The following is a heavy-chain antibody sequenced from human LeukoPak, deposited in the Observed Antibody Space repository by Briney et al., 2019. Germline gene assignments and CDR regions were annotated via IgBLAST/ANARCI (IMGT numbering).Heavy chain of an antibody. CDR3: ARSLPWSSTGFDP. J-gene: IGHJ5*02. CDR2: ISSSSSYI. D-gene: IGHD2-8*02. Sequence: PGGSLRLSCAASGFTFSSYSMNWVRQAPGKGLEWVSSISSSSSYIYYADSVKGRFTISRGNAKNSLYLQMNSLRAEDTAVYYCARSLPWSSTGFDPWGQGTLVTVSS. V-gene: IGHV3-21*01. CDR1: GFTFSSYS.